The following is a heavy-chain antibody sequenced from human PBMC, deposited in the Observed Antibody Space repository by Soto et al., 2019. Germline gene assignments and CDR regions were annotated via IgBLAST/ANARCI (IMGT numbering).Heavy chain of an antibody. CDR2: INPNFGGI. CDR3: ARAVAGLKWLDL. CDR1: GYTLADFF. V-gene: IGHV1-2*02. J-gene: IGHJ5*02. Sequence: QVQLEQSGDEVKRPGASVKVSCKASGYTLADFFLHWVRQAPGQGLAWVGWINPNFGGINFAPKFRGRVTLTRDTSVNTAYLERRGLTFDDTAVYCCARAVAGLKWLDLLGQGTLVAVSS. D-gene: IGHD6-19*01.